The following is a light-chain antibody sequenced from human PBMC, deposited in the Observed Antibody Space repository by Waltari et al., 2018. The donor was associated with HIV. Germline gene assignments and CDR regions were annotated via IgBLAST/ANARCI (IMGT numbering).Light chain of an antibody. CDR2: EVS. J-gene: IGLJ2*01. V-gene: IGLV2-23*02. CDR1: SSDVGDYDL. Sequence: QSALTQPASLSGSPGQSITISCTGTSSDVGDYDLVSWYQRHSGKAPKLMIYEVSKWPSGVFNLFSGSKSGYTASLTISGLQAEDDADYYCCSYAGSNTMIFGGGTKLTVL. CDR3: CSYAGSNTMI.